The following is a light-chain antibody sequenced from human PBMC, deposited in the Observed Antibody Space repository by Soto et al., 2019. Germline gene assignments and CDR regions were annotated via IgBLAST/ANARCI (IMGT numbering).Light chain of an antibody. V-gene: IGKV3-20*01. CDR1: QNIRSS. CDR3: QQYGRSLPIT. Sequence: EVVMTQSPASLSASPGERVTLSCRASQNIRSSLAWYQQKPGQAPRLLIYGASSRATGIPDRFSGSGSGTDFTLIISRLEPEDFAAYSCQQYGRSLPITFGQGTRLEIK. J-gene: IGKJ5*01. CDR2: GAS.